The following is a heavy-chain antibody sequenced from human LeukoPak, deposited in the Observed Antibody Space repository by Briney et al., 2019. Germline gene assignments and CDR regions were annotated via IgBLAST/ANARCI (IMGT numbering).Heavy chain of an antibody. CDR2: IIPIFGTA. CDR1: GVTFSSYA. Sequence: SVKVSCKASGVTFSSYAISWVRQAPGQGLEWMGGIIPIFGTANYAQKFQGRVTITADESTSTAYMELSSLRSEDTAVYYCASATYYDFWSGPYWFDPWGQGTLVTVSS. D-gene: IGHD3-3*01. CDR3: ASATYYDFWSGPYWFDP. J-gene: IGHJ5*02. V-gene: IGHV1-69*13.